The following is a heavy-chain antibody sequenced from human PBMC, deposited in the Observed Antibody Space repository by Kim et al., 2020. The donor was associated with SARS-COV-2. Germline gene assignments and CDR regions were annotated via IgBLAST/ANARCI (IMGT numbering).Heavy chain of an antibody. CDR3: ARSQEGITMVRGTLDY. CDR2: IYYSGST. V-gene: IGHV4-59*01. CDR1: GGSISSYY. J-gene: IGHJ4*02. D-gene: IGHD3-10*01. Sequence: SETLSLTCTVSGGSISSYYWSWIRQPPGKGLEWIGYIYYSGSTNYNPSLKSRVTISVDTSKNQFSLKLSSVTAADTAVYYCARSQEGITMVRGTLDYWGQGTLVTVSS.